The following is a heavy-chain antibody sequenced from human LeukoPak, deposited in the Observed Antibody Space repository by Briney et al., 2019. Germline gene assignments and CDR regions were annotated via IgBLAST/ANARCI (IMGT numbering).Heavy chain of an antibody. CDR1: GGSISSYY. V-gene: IGHV4-59*01. CDR3: ARNIGYCSGGSCYSRWFDP. CDR2: IYYSGST. J-gene: IGHJ5*02. D-gene: IGHD2-15*01. Sequence: SETLSLTCTVSGGSISSYYWSWIRQPPGKGLEWIGYIYYSGSTNYNPSLKRRVTISVDTSKNQFSLKLSSVTAADSAVYYCARNIGYCSGGSCYSRWFDPWGQGTLVTVSS.